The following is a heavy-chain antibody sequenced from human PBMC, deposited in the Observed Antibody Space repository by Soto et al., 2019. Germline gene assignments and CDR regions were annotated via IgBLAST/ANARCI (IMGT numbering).Heavy chain of an antibody. Sequence: PPQTLSLTCAISGDSVSSNSAAWNWIRQSPSRGLEWLGRTYYRSKWYNDYAVSVKSRITINPDTSKNQFSLQLNSVTPEDTAVYYCARDLRIAAAGTRVYYYYGMDVWGQGTTVTVSS. CDR1: GDSVSSNSAA. J-gene: IGHJ6*02. V-gene: IGHV6-1*01. D-gene: IGHD6-13*01. CDR2: TYYRSKWYN. CDR3: ARDLRIAAAGTRVYYYYGMDV.